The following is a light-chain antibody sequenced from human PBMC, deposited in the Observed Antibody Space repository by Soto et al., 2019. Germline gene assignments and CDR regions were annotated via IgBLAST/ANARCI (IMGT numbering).Light chain of an antibody. CDR1: QSVSSY. Sequence: EIVLTQSPATLSLSPGERATLSCRASQSVSSYLGWYQQKPGQAPRLLIYDASNRATGIPARFSGSGSGTDFPITISSLEPEDFAVYYCQQRSNWPSTFGGGTKVEIK. CDR3: QQRSNWPST. V-gene: IGKV3-11*01. J-gene: IGKJ4*01. CDR2: DAS.